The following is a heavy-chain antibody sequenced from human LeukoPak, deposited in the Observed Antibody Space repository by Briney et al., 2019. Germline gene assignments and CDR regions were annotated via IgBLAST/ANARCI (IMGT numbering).Heavy chain of an antibody. Sequence: GGSLRLSCAASGFTVSSNYMSWVRQAPGKGLEWVSVIYGGDRTYYADSVKGRFTISRDNFKNTLHLQMNSLRAEDTAVYYCARAGYYDSSGYYWGFFDSWGQGTLVTVSS. CDR1: GFTVSSNY. CDR3: ARAGYYDSSGYYWGFFDS. V-gene: IGHV3-66*01. D-gene: IGHD3-22*01. CDR2: IYGGDRT. J-gene: IGHJ4*02.